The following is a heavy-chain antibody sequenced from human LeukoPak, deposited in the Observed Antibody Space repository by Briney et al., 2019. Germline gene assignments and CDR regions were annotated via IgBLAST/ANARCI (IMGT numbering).Heavy chain of an antibody. V-gene: IGHV1-46*01. J-gene: IGHJ4*02. CDR2: INPSGGST. CDR3: ARAPDTAMVSYGY. D-gene: IGHD5-18*01. Sequence: ASVKVSCKASGYTFTSYYMHWVRQAPGQGLEWMGIINPSGGSTSYPQKFQGRVTMTRDMSTSTVYMDLSSLRSEDTAVYYRARAPDTAMVSYGYWGQGTLVTVSS. CDR1: GYTFTSYY.